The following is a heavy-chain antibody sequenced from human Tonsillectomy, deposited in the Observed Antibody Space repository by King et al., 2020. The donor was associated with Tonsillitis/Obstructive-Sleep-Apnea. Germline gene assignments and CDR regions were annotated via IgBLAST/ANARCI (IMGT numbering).Heavy chain of an antibody. CDR2: IYYGGTT. CDR1: GGSISSSSYY. J-gene: IGHJ5*02. V-gene: IGHV4-39*01. CDR3: ASSLWGNWGSGKWFDP. D-gene: IGHD3-16*01. Sequence: QLQESGPGLVKPSETLSLTCTVSGGSISSSSYYWGWIRQPPGKRLEWIGSIYYGGTTYYNPSLKSRVTISVDTSKNQFSLKLSSVTAADTAVYYCASSLWGNWGSGKWFDPWGQGTLVTVSS.